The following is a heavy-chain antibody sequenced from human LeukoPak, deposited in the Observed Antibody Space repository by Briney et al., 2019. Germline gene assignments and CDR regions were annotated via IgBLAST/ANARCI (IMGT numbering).Heavy chain of an antibody. D-gene: IGHD1-26*01. CDR3: ARDPRGIVGANHNWFDP. J-gene: IGHJ5*02. Sequence: PSETLSLTCTVSGGSISSYYWSWIRKPAGKGLEWIGRIYASGSTNYNPSLKSRVTMSVDTSKSQFSLKLISVTAADTAVYYCARDPRGIVGANHNWFDPWGQGTLVTVSS. CDR1: GGSISSYY. CDR2: IYASGST. V-gene: IGHV4-4*07.